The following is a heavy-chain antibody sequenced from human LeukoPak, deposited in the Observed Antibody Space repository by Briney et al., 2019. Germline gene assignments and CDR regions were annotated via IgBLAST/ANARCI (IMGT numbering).Heavy chain of an antibody. V-gene: IGHV1-69*06. CDR2: IIPIFGTA. J-gene: IGHJ4*02. Sequence: SVKVSCKASGGTFSSYAISWVRQAPGQGLEWMGGIIPIFGTANYAQKFQGRVTITADKSTSTAYMELSSLRSEDTAVYYCARIKIIAVAGTGRQYYFDYWGQGTLVTVSS. CDR1: GGTFSSYA. CDR3: ARIKIIAVAGTGRQYYFDY. D-gene: IGHD6-19*01.